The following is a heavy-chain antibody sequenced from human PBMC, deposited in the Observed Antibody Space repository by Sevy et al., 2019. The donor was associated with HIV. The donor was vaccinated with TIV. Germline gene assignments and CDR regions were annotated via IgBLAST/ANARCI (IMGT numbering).Heavy chain of an antibody. CDR1: GGSISSGDYY. CDR2: IYYSGST. Sequence: SETLSLTCTVSGGSISSGDYYWSWIRQPPGKGLEWIGYIYYSGSTYYNPSLKSRVTISVDTSKNQFSLKLSSVTAADTVVYYCARDRYSNYPTHYYYYGMDVWGQGTTVTVSS. V-gene: IGHV4-30-4*01. J-gene: IGHJ6*02. CDR3: ARDRYSNYPTHYYYYGMDV. D-gene: IGHD4-4*01.